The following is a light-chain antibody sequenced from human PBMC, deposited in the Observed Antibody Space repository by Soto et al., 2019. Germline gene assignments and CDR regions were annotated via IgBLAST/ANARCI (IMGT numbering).Light chain of an antibody. V-gene: IGLV3-21*04. CDR1: NIGSKS. Sequence: SYELTQPPSVSVAPGKRATITCAGNNIGSKSVHCDQQKPDQAPVLAIYYDSDRPSGIPERFSGYNSGHTATLTISSVEAGDESYYYCQVWHSSSDHVVFGGGTQLTVL. J-gene: IGLJ2*01. CDR3: QVWHSSSDHVV. CDR2: YDS.